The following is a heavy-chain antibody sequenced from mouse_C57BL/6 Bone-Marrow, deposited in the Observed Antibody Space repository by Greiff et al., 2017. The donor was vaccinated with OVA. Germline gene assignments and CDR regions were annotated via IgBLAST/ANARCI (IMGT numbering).Heavy chain of an antibody. D-gene: IGHD2-13*01. V-gene: IGHV1-74*04. Sequence: VQLQQPGAELVKPGASVKVSCKASGYTFTSYWMPWVKQRPGQGLEWIGGIHPSDSDTNYNQKFKGKATLTVDTSASTACMQHSSLTSEDSAVYAGEISYSGDYGWYFDVWGKGTTVTVSS. J-gene: IGHJ1*03. CDR2: IHPSDSDT. CDR1: GYTFTSYW. CDR3: EISYSGDYGWYFDV.